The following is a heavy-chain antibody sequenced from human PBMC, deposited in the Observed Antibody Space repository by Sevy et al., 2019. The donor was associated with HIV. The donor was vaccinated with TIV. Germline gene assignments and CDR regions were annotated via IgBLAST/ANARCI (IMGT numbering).Heavy chain of an antibody. Sequence: GGSLRLSCAASGFIFSDFCMSWVRQAPGKGLEWISYISSRGSTIYYADSVKGRFTISRDNAKNSLYLQMNSLTAEDTAVYYCARDHVVVEPLANYGMDVWGQGTTVTVSS. J-gene: IGHJ6*02. V-gene: IGHV3-11*01. CDR3: ARDHVVVEPLANYGMDV. D-gene: IGHD2-2*01. CDR1: GFIFSDFC. CDR2: ISSRGSTI.